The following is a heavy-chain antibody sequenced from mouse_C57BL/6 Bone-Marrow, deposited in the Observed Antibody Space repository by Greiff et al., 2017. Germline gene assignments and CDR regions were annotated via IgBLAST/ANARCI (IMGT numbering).Heavy chain of an antibody. Sequence: QVQLQQSGTELVKPGASVKLSCKASGYTFTSYWMHWVKQRPGQGLEWIGNINPSNGGTNYNEKFKSKATLTVDKSSSTAYMQLSSLTSEDPAVYYCARSHYYGSSYGAMDYWGQGTSVTVSS. CDR1: GYTFTSYW. J-gene: IGHJ4*01. CDR3: ARSHYYGSSYGAMDY. CDR2: INPSNGGT. V-gene: IGHV1-53*01. D-gene: IGHD1-1*01.